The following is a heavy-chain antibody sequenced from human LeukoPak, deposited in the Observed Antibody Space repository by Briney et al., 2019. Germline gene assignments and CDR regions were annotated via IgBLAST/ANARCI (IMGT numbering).Heavy chain of an antibody. V-gene: IGHV3-30*02. J-gene: IGHJ4*02. D-gene: IGHD6-13*01. CDR2: IRNDGSKK. Sequence: GGSLRLSCTASGFTFSSYGMHWVRQAPGKGLEWVAFIRNDGSKKYDADSVKGRFTISRDNSKNSLYLQMNSLRAEDTAVYYCAREGCGMYSSSWPKDKCTQNFDYWGQGTLVTVSS. CDR3: AREGCGMYSSSWPKDKCTQNFDY. CDR1: GFTFSSYG.